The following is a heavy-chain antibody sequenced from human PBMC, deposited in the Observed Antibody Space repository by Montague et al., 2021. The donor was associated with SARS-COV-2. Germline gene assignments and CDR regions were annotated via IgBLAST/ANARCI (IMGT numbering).Heavy chain of an antibody. J-gene: IGHJ5*02. CDR3: ARDSKGGRQLGNWFDP. D-gene: IGHD6-13*01. CDR2: MHYSRAT. V-gene: IGHV4-39*07. CDR1: GGSLETSGYY. Sequence: SETLSLTCSVSGGSLETSGYYWGWVRQPPGKGLEWIVSMHYSRATFYNPSLKSRVTVSLDTSKIHFSLNLTSVTAADTAVYFCARDSKGGRQLGNWFDPWGQGTLVTVSS.